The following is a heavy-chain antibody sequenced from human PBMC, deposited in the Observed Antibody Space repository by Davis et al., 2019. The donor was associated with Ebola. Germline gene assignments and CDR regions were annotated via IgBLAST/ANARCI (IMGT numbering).Heavy chain of an antibody. CDR3: ARGPPSDAYYYYGLDV. V-gene: IGHV3-30*19. Sequence: GGSLRLSCAASGFTFSSYGMHWVRQAPGKGLEWVALISYYGTNKYYGDSVKGRFTISRDDSKNTLYLQMNSLRAEDTAVYYCARGPPSDAYYYYGLDVWGKGTTVTVSS. J-gene: IGHJ6*04. CDR2: ISYYGTNK. CDR1: GFTFSSYG.